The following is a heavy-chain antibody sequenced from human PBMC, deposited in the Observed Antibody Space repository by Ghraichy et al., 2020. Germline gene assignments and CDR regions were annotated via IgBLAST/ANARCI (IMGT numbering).Heavy chain of an antibody. D-gene: IGHD3-10*01. V-gene: IGHV3-53*01. J-gene: IGHJ3*02. Sequence: GSLRLSCAASGFTVSSNYMSWVRQAPGKGLEWVSVIYSGGSTYYADSVKGRFTISRDNSKNTLYLQMNSLRAEDTAVYYCARDGPGVHDAFDIWGQGTMVTVSS. CDR3: ARDGPGVHDAFDI. CDR2: IYSGGST. CDR1: GFTVSSNY.